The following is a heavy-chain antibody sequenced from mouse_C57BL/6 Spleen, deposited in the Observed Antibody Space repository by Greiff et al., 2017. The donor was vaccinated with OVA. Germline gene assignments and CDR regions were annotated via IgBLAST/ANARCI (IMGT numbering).Heavy chain of an antibody. J-gene: IGHJ1*03. CDR1: GYAFSSSW. V-gene: IGHV1-82*01. CDR2: IYPGDGDT. Sequence: VQLVESGPELVKPGASVKISCKASGYAFSSSWMNWVKQRPGKGLEWIGRIYPGDGDTNYNGKFKGKATLTADKSSSTAYMQLSSLTSEDSAVYFCARGATTVVVHWYFDVWGTGTTVTVSS. D-gene: IGHD1-1*01. CDR3: ARGATTVVVHWYFDV.